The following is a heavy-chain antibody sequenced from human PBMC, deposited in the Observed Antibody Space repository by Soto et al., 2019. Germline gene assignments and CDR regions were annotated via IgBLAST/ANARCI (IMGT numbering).Heavy chain of an antibody. CDR3: AKHDFWTLYNTGLDS. V-gene: IGHV3-23*01. CDR2: ISGSGGDT. D-gene: IGHD3-3*01. CDR1: GFTFTSYA. J-gene: IGHJ4*02. Sequence: EVQLLESGGGLVQPGGSLRLSSSASGFTFTSYAMSWVRQAPGKGLEWVSGISGSGGDTKSADSVKGRFTISRDNFKNMLYLQINSLRAEDTAVYYCAKHDFWTLYNTGLDSWGQGTLVTVSS.